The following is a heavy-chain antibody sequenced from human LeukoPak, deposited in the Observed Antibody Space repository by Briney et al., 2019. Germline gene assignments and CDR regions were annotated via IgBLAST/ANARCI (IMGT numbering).Heavy chain of an antibody. Sequence: PGGSLRLSCPASGFTCSSYAMSWVRQAPGKGLEWVSAISGSGGSTYYADSVKGRFTISRDNAKNSLYLQMNSLRAEDTAVYYCARGDPHGAYFDYWGQGALVTVSS. V-gene: IGHV3-23*01. D-gene: IGHD5-24*01. J-gene: IGHJ4*02. CDR3: ARGDPHGAYFDY. CDR1: GFTCSSYA. CDR2: ISGSGGST.